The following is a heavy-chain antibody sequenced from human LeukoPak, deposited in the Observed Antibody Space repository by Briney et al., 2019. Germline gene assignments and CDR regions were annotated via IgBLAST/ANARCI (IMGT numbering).Heavy chain of an antibody. D-gene: IGHD2-2*01. Sequence: PSETLSHTCTVSGGSISSYYWSWIRQPPGKGLEWIGYMFYSGSTSYNPSLKSRVTISVDTSKNQFSLKLSSVTAADTAVYYCASVRCSATSCYEFYFDYWGQGTLVTVSS. J-gene: IGHJ4*02. CDR2: MFYSGST. CDR3: ASVRCSATSCYEFYFDY. CDR1: GGSISSYY. V-gene: IGHV4-59*01.